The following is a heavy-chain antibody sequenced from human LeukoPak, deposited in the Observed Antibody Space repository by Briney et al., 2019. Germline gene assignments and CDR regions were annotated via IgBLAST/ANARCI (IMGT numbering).Heavy chain of an antibody. CDR1: GFTFTSSA. J-gene: IGHJ4*02. CDR2: IVVGSGNT. V-gene: IGHV1-58*01. Sequence: GTSVKVSCKASGFTFTSSAVQWVRQARGQRLEWIGWIVVGSGNTNYAQKFQERVTITRDMSTSTAYMELSSLRSEDTAVYYCASSPNYYGSGSYPIDYWGQGTLVTVSS. CDR3: ASSPNYYGSGSYPIDY. D-gene: IGHD3-10*01.